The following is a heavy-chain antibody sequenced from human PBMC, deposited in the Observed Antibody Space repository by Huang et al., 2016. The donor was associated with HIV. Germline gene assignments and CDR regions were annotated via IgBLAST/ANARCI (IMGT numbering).Heavy chain of an antibody. CDR2: INHAVVT. D-gene: IGHD3-16*01. V-gene: IGHV4-34*02. Sequence: QVQLEQWGAGLLKPSETLSPTCAVYGGSFSGYFWNWIPQSPGKGLEWIGQINHAVVTDYNPTLKSRGTISVDTSKNQFSLKLTSVTAADTAIYYCAREIMISFGGPFDSWGHGNLVTVSS. CDR1: GGSFSGYF. J-gene: IGHJ5*01. CDR3: AREIMISFGGPFDS.